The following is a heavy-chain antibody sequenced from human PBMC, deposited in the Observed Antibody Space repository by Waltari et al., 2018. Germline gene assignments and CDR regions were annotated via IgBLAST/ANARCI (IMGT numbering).Heavy chain of an antibody. D-gene: IGHD3-22*01. CDR1: GFTFSNNY. V-gene: IGHV3-66*01. J-gene: IGHJ6*02. Sequence: QLVESGGGLVTPGGSLRLSCVGSGFTFSNNYMSWVRQAPGKELEWVSVIYSGGTTYYADSVKGRFTISRDNPKNTLYLQMNSLRADDTGLYFCARDSSEWGGMDVWGQGTTVTVSS. CDR3: ARDSSEWGGMDV. CDR2: IYSGGTT.